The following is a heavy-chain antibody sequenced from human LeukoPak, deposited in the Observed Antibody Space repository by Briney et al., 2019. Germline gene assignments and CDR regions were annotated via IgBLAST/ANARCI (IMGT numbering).Heavy chain of an antibody. CDR2: ISYDGSNK. J-gene: IGHJ5*02. CDR3: ARENSGSYFT. Sequence: PGGSLRLSCAASGFTFSSYGMHWVRQAPGKGLEWVAVISYDGSNKYYADSVKGRFTISRDNSKNTLYLQMNSLRSEDTAVYYCARENSGSYFTWGQGTLVTVSS. CDR1: GFTFSSYG. D-gene: IGHD1-26*01. V-gene: IGHV3-30*03.